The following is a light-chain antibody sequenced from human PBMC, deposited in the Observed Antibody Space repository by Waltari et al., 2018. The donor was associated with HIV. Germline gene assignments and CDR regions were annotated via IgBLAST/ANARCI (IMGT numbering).Light chain of an antibody. J-gene: IGLJ2*01. V-gene: IGLV1-47*01. Sequence: QSVLTQAPSASGTPGQRVTISCSGSSSNIGSNYEYWYHTFPGTSPKLPIYRNNQRPSGVPDRFAGSTSGTSASLAISGLRSEDEADYYCATWDDTLSGPVFGGGTKLTVL. CDR3: ATWDDTLSGPV. CDR2: RNN. CDR1: SSNIGSNY.